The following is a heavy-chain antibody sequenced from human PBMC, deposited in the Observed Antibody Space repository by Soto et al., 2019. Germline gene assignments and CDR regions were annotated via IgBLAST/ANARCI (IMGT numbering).Heavy chain of an antibody. CDR1: VDSISSNGYY. CDR3: AKDAARTSGWYYFDF. CDR2: VYYSGST. Sequence: SETLSLTCTVSVDSISSNGYYWSWIRQHPGKGLEWIGYVYYSGSTYYNPSLKSRVTISLDTSKKQFSLKLSSVTAADTAVYYCAKDAARTSGWYYFDFWGQGTLVTVSS. D-gene: IGHD6-19*01. V-gene: IGHV4-31*03. J-gene: IGHJ4*02.